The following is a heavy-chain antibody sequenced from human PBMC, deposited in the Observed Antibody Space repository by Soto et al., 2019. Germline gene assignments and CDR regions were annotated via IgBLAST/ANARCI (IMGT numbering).Heavy chain of an antibody. J-gene: IGHJ4*02. V-gene: IGHV3-9*01. CDR2: ISWNSGGI. Sequence: GGSLRLSCAASGFTFGDNAMHWVRQAPGKGLQWVSGISWNSGGIDYADSVKGRFTISRDNAKNSLYLQMNSLRAEDTAVYYCVKDLGDSSGYSQPYYFDYWGQGTLVTVSS. CDR3: VKDLGDSSGYSQPYYFDY. CDR1: GFTFGDNA. D-gene: IGHD3-22*01.